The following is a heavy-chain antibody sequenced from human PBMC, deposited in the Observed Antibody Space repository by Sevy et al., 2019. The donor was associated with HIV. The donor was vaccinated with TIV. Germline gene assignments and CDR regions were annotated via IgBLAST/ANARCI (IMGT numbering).Heavy chain of an antibody. CDR2: IKSKTDGGTT. D-gene: IGHD3-22*01. CDR1: GFTFSNAW. V-gene: IGHV3-15*01. J-gene: IGHJ6*03. Sequence: GGSLRLSCAASGFTFSNAWMSWVRQAPGKGLEWVGRIKSKTDGGTTDYAAPVKGRFTISRDDSKNTVYRQMNSLKTEETAVYYCTTARYYYDSSGYYYYYYYYMDVWGKGTTVTVSS. CDR3: TTARYYYDSSGYYYYYYYYMDV.